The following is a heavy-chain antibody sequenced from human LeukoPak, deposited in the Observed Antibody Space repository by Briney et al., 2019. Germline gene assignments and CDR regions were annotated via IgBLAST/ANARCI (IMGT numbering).Heavy chain of an antibody. CDR3: ASPSDSYDTSGYYY. Sequence: KPGGSLRLSCAASGFTFSSYEMNWVRQAPGKGLEWVSSISSGSRYIYYADSVKGRFTISRDNAKSSLYLQMETLRVEDTAVYYCASPSDSYDTSGYYYWGQGTLVTVSS. CDR2: ISSGSRYI. CDR1: GFTFSSYE. V-gene: IGHV3-21*01. D-gene: IGHD3-22*01. J-gene: IGHJ4*02.